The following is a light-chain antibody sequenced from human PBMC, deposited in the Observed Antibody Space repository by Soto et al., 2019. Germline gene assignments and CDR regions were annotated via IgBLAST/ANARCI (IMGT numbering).Light chain of an antibody. CDR1: QSVRHY. CDR3: QQRSSWPPGMYT. J-gene: IGKJ2*01. V-gene: IGKV3-11*01. Sequence: EIVLEQSPATLSLSPGERATLSCRASQSVRHYLAWYQQKPGQAPRLLIYDASNRATGIPARFSGSGSGTDFTLTFSSLEPEDFAVYYCQQRSSWPPGMYTFGQGTRLQIK. CDR2: DAS.